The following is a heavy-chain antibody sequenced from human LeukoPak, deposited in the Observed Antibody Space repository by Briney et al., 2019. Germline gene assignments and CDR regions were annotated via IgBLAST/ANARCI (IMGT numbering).Heavy chain of an antibody. J-gene: IGHJ4*02. D-gene: IGHD4-17*01. CDR2: IYYSGST. Sequence: PSQTLSLTCTVSGGSISSGGYYWSWIRQHPGKGLEWIGYIYYSGSTYYNPSLKSRVTISVDTSKNQFSLKLSSVTAADTAVYYCARGGAHGDYVGYWGQGTLVTVSS. CDR3: ARGGAHGDYVGY. CDR1: GGSISSGGYY. V-gene: IGHV4-31*03.